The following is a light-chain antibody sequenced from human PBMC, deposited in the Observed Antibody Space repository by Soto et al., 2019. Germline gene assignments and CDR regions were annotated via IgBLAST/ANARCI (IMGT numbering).Light chain of an antibody. CDR3: SSYTSSSTLYA. V-gene: IGLV2-14*03. J-gene: IGLJ1*01. Sequence: QSVLTQPASVSGSPGQSITISCTGTSSDVGGYNYVSWYQQHPGKAPKLMIYDVINRPSGVSNRFSGSKSGNTASLTISGLQAEDEADYYCSSYTSSSTLYAFGTGTKVTVL. CDR1: SSDVGGYNY. CDR2: DVI.